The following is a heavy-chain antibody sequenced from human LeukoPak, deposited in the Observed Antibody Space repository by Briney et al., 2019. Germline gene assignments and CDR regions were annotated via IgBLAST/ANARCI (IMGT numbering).Heavy chain of an antibody. V-gene: IGHV1-18*01. CDR3: ARVLLWFGYYYYMDV. D-gene: IGHD3-10*01. Sequence: GASVKVSCKASGYTFTSYGISWVRQAPGQGLEWMGWISAYNGNTHYAQKLQGRVTMTTDTSTSTAYMELRSLRSDDTAVYYCARVLLWFGYYYYMDVWGKGTTVTISS. CDR1: GYTFTSYG. J-gene: IGHJ6*03. CDR2: ISAYNGNT.